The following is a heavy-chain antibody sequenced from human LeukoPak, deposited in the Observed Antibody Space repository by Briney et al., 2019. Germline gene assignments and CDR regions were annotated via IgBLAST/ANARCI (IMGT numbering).Heavy chain of an antibody. D-gene: IGHD6-6*01. Sequence: GGSLRLSCAASGFTFSDYYMSWNRQAPGKGLEWVSYISSSGSTIYYADSVKGRFTISRDNAKNSLYLQMNSLRAEDTAVYYCARDHQQLVRSDAFDIWGQGTMVTVSS. CDR2: ISSSGSTI. V-gene: IGHV3-11*01. J-gene: IGHJ3*02. CDR1: GFTFSDYY. CDR3: ARDHQQLVRSDAFDI.